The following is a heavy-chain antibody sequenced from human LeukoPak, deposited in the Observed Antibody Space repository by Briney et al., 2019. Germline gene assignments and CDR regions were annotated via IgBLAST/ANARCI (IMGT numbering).Heavy chain of an antibody. Sequence: GGTLRLFCAASGFTFSLYWMSCVRQAPGKGLEWVVNIKQDGSEKYYVDSVKGRFTMSRDNAKNSLYLQMNSLRAEDTAVFYCAGDGRGISAAGSPYGMDVGGQGTTVTVSS. CDR3: AGDGRGISAAGSPYGMDV. J-gene: IGHJ6*02. D-gene: IGHD6-13*01. V-gene: IGHV3-7*01. CDR1: GFTFSLYW. CDR2: IKQDGSEK.